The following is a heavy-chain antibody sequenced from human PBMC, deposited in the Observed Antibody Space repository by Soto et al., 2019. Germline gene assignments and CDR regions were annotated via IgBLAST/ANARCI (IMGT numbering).Heavy chain of an antibody. J-gene: IGHJ6*03. CDR3: ARVISGYCSSTSCYRDYYYYYYMEV. CDR2: IYCSGST. D-gene: IGHD2-2*01. Sequence: PSETLSLTCTVSRGSISSGGYDWRFLLQHPLKGLEGIWYIYCSGSTYYNPSLKSRVTISVDTSKNQFSLKLSSVTAADTAVYYCARVISGYCSSTSCYRDYYYYYYMEVWGKGTKVTVSS. CDR1: RGSISSGGYD. V-gene: IGHV4-31*03.